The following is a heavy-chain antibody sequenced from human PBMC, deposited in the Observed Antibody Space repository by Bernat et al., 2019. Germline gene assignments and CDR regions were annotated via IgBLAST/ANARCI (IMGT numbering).Heavy chain of an antibody. Sequence: EVQLVESGGGLVQPGGSLRLSCAASGFTFSSYWMSWVRQAPGKGLEWVANIKQDGSEKYYVDSVKGRFTISRDNAKNSLYLQMNSLRAEDTAVYYCAREVATILSGVNYFDDWGQGTLVTVSS. V-gene: IGHV3-7*03. CDR3: AREVATILSGVNYFDD. D-gene: IGHD5-12*01. CDR2: IKQDGSEK. CDR1: GFTFSSYW. J-gene: IGHJ4*02.